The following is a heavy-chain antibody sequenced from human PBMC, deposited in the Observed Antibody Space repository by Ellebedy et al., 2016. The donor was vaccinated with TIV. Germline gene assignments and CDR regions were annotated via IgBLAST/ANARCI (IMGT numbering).Heavy chain of an antibody. V-gene: IGHV3-23*01. CDR3: AKDSGLSGWYFDY. Sequence: PGGSLRLSCAASGFTFRSYAMGWVRQAPGKGLEWISVISDSGGATYYAAPPKGRFTTSRDNSNDMVYLQINSLRPDDTAVYYCAKDSGLSGWYFDYWGQGTLVTVSS. J-gene: IGHJ4*02. CDR1: GFTFRSYA. D-gene: IGHD6-19*01. CDR2: ISDSGGAT.